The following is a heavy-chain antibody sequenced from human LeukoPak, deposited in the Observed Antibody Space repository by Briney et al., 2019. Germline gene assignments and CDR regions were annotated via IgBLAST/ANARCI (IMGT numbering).Heavy chain of an antibody. J-gene: IGHJ4*02. D-gene: IGHD1-1*01. V-gene: IGHV3-43*02. CDR2: MSADGDFT. Sequence: GGSLRLSCAASGFTFDDYAMHWVRQAPGKGLEWVSLMSADGDFTYYAESLKGRFTISRDNSKNSLYLQMDSLRTEDTALYYCAKDGGNWNDFFDSWGQGTLVTVSS. CDR1: GFTFDDYA. CDR3: AKDGGNWNDFFDS.